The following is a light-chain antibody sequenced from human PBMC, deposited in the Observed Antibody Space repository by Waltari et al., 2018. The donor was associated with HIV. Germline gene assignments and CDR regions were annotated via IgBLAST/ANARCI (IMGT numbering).Light chain of an antibody. J-gene: IGLJ2*01. CDR1: DIGSES. V-gene: IGLV3-21*02. Sequence: SYVVTQTPSVSVAPGQTARITCAGDDIGSESVNRYQQKPGQAPVLVVYDDRDRPSGIPERFTGSNSGNTATLTITRVEAGDEADYYCQVWESGGDIVFFGGGTKLTVL. CDR2: DDR. CDR3: QVWESGGDIVF.